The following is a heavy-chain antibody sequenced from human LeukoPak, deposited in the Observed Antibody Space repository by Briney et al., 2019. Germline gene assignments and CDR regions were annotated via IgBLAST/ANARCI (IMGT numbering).Heavy chain of an antibody. J-gene: IGHJ3*01. D-gene: IGHD1-7*01. V-gene: IGHV3-30*04. CDR2: IAYDGSKQ. CDR1: GFTFRNHA. Sequence: GRSLRLSCVASGFTFRNHAFEWVRQAPGKGLEWVAVIAYDGSKQYYGDPLKGRFTISRDNVKETLYLEMNSLRIEDTAIYYCAREITGTTGLDLWGQGTMVTVSP. CDR3: AREITGTTGLDL.